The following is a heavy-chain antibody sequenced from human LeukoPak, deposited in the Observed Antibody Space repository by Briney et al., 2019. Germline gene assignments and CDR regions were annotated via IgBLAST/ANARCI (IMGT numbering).Heavy chain of an antibody. J-gene: IGHJ6*02. CDR3: AKDTTLRYYYYGMDV. CDR1: GFTFSSYA. Sequence: GGSLRLSCAASGFTFSSYAMHWVRQAPGKGLEWVSGISWNSGSIGYADSVKGRFTISRDNAKNSLYLQMNSLRAEDTALYYCAKDTTLRYYYYGMDVWGQGTTVTVSS. D-gene: IGHD2-15*01. V-gene: IGHV3-9*01. CDR2: ISWNSGSI.